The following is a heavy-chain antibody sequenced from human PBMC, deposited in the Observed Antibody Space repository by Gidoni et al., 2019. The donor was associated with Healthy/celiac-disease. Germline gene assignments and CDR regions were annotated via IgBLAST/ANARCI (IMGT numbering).Heavy chain of an antibody. CDR3: ARDAYYDFWSGYLDY. Sequence: EMQLVESGGGLIQPGGSLRLSCAASGFTVSSNYMSWVRQAPGKGLEWVSVIYSGGSTYYADSVKGRFTISRDNSKNTLYLQMNSLRAEDTAVYYCARDAYYDFWSGYLDYWGQGTLVTVSS. D-gene: IGHD3-3*01. CDR2: IYSGGST. CDR1: GFTVSSNY. J-gene: IGHJ4*02. V-gene: IGHV3-53*01.